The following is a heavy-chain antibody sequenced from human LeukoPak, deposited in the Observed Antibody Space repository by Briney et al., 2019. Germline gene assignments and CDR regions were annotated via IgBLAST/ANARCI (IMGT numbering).Heavy chain of an antibody. CDR2: ISGSGGST. D-gene: IGHD5-24*01. CDR3: AKTIPYWYFDL. J-gene: IGHJ2*01. Sequence: GGSLRLSCAASGFTFSSYAMSWVRQAPGKGLEWVSTISGSGGSTYYADSVKGRFTISRDSSKNTLYMQMNSLRAEDTAIYYCAKTIPYWYFDLWGRGTLVTVSS. CDR1: GFTFSSYA. V-gene: IGHV3-23*01.